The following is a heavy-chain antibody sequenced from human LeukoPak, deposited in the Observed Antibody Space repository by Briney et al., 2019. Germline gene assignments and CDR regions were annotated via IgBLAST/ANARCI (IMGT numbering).Heavy chain of an antibody. V-gene: IGHV3-15*01. CDR1: GFTFSNAW. J-gene: IGHJ4*02. Sequence: GGSLRLSCAASGFTFSNAWMSWVRQAPGKGLEWVGRIKGKTDGGTTDYAAPVKGRFTISRDDSKNTLYLQMNSLKTEDTAVYYCTTGLYCSSTSCRSPADYWGQGTLVTVSS. CDR3: TTGLYCSSTSCRSPADY. D-gene: IGHD2-2*01. CDR2: IKGKTDGGTT.